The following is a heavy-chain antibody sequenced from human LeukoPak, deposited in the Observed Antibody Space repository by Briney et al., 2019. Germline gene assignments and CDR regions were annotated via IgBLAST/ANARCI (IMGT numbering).Heavy chain of an antibody. D-gene: IGHD5/OR15-5a*01. J-gene: IGHJ3*02. CDR3: IRGGIRVSGIDAFDI. V-gene: IGHV3-13*01. CDR1: GFTFRDYD. CDR2: IGIGDDT. Sequence: PGGSLRLSCAASGFTFRDYDMHWVRQVPGRGLEWVSAIGIGDDTHCPDSVKGRFTISRENAKNSLYLQMNTLRDGDTAVYYCIRGGIRVSGIDAFDIWGQGTMVTVSS.